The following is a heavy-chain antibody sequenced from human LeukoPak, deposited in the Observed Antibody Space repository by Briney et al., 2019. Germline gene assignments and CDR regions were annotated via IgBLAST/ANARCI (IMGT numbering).Heavy chain of an antibody. CDR3: ARDPPTWERPIDS. D-gene: IGHD1-1*01. Sequence: SETLSLTCAVYGGSFSGYYWSWIRQPPGKGLEWIGEINHSGSTNYNPSLKSRVTISVDTSKNQFSLKLSSVTAADTAVYYCARDPPTWERPIDSWGQGTLVTVSS. J-gene: IGHJ4*02. CDR1: GGSFSGYY. CDR2: INHSGST. V-gene: IGHV4-34*01.